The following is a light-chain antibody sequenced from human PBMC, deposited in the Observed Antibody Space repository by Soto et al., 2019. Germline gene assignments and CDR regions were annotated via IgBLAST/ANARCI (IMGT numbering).Light chain of an antibody. CDR3: QQYNNWPPLT. Sequence: EIVLTQSPATLSVSPGERATLSCSASHSVSSNLSCYQQKPGQAPRLLIYGASTRATGIPARFSGSGSGTEFTLTISSLQSEDFAVYYCQQYNNWPPLTFGGGTKV. CDR2: GAS. J-gene: IGKJ4*01. V-gene: IGKV3D-15*01. CDR1: HSVSSN.